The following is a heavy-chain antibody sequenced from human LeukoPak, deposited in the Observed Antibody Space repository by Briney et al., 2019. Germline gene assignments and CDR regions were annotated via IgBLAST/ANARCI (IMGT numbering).Heavy chain of an antibody. J-gene: IGHJ3*02. CDR3: ARDRSYYDILTGYRDVAFDI. D-gene: IGHD3-9*01. V-gene: IGHV3-21*01. CDR2: ISSSSSYI. CDR1: GFTFSSYS. Sequence: GGSLRLSCAASGFTFSSYSMNWVRQAPGKGLEWVSSISSSSSYIYCADSVKGRFTISRDNAKNSLYLQMNSLRAEDTAVYYCARDRSYYDILTGYRDVAFDIWGQGTMVTVSS.